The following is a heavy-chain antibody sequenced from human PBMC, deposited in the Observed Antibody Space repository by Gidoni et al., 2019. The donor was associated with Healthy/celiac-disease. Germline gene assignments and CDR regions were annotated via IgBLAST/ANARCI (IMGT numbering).Heavy chain of an antibody. D-gene: IGHD2-21*02. J-gene: IGHJ4*02. Sequence: ELQLLESGGGRVMPGGCLRLSCSASGCTFSSYGMNWVRQAPGKGLEWVSSISSSSSYIYYADSVKGRFTISRDNAKNSLYLQMNSLRAEDTAVYYCARGHYGGDETHFDYWGQGTLVTVSS. CDR3: ARGHYGGDETHFDY. CDR1: GCTFSSYG. CDR2: ISSSSSYI. V-gene: IGHV3-21*01.